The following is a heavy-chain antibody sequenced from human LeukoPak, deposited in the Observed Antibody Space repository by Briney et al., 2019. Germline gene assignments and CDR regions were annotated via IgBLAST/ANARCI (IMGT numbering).Heavy chain of an antibody. J-gene: IGHJ3*02. CDR2: IYSGGAT. Sequence: GGSLRLSCAASGFTVSSHYMNWVRQAPGKGLEWVSIIYSGGATYDADSVRGRFTISRDKSKNTLYLQMNSLGAEDTAAYYCARDETPRYNDSGSYSPDAFDIWGQGTLVTVSS. D-gene: IGHD3-22*01. V-gene: IGHV3-66*01. CDR3: ARDETPRYNDSGSYSPDAFDI. CDR1: GFTVSSHY.